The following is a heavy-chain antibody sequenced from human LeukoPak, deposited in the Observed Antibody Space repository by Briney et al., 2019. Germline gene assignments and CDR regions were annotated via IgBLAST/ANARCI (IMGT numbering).Heavy chain of an antibody. CDR2: ISSSSSYI. CDR3: ARDLRSRDFDY. CDR1: GFTFSSYS. J-gene: IGHJ4*02. V-gene: IGHV3-21*01. Sequence: PGGSLRLSCAASGFTFSSYSMNWVRQAPGKGLEWVSSISSSSSYIYYADSVKGRFTIPRDNAKNSLYLQMNSLRAEDTAVYYCARDLRSRDFDYWGQGTLVTVSS. D-gene: IGHD5/OR15-5a*01.